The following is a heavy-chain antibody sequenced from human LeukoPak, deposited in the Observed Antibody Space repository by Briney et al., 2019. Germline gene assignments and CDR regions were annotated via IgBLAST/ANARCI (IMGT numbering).Heavy chain of an antibody. D-gene: IGHD2-15*01. Sequence: PGGSLRLSCAASGFTFSSYAMSWVRQAPGKGLEWVSAISGSGGSTYYADSVKGRFTISRDNSKNTLYLQMNSLRAEDTAVYYCAKDRGCSGGSCYGGDFDYWGQGTLVTVSS. CDR3: AKDRGCSGGSCYGGDFDY. CDR1: GFTFSSYA. V-gene: IGHV3-23*01. J-gene: IGHJ4*02. CDR2: ISGSGGST.